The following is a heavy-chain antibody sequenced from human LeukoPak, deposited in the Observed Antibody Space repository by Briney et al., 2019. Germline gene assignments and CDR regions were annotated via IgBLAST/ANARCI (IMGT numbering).Heavy chain of an antibody. J-gene: IGHJ4*02. Sequence: ASVKVSCKASGYTFTGYYMHWVRQAPGQGLEWMGWISAYNGNTNYAQKLQGRVTMTTDTSTSTAYIELRSLRPDDTAVYYCARDFTVAGVPGGYWGQGTLVTVSS. CDR3: ARDFTVAGVPGGY. CDR2: ISAYNGNT. V-gene: IGHV1-18*04. CDR1: GYTFTGYY. D-gene: IGHD6-19*01.